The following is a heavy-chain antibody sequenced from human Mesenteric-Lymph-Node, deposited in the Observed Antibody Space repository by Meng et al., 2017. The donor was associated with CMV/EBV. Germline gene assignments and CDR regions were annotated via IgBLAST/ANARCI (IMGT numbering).Heavy chain of an antibody. J-gene: IGHJ4*02. CDR3: ARGKGRSMDY. CDR1: GYTLTELS. CDR2: INPNTGGT. V-gene: IGHV1-2*02. D-gene: IGHD3-10*01. Sequence: ASVKVSCKVSGYTLTELSRHWVRQAPGKGLEWVGWINPNTGGTNYAQKFQGRVSLTRGTSITTAYMELTELRSDDTAFYYCARGKGRSMDYWGQGTLVTVSS.